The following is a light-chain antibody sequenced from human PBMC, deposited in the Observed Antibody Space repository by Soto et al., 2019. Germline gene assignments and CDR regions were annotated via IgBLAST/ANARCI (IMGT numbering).Light chain of an antibody. V-gene: IGKV3-11*01. CDR2: DAS. Sequence: EIVLTQSPATLSLSPGERATLSCRASQSVSSYLAWYQQKPGQAPRLLIFDASNRATGIPARFSGSGSGTDFTLSISGLEPEDFEIYYCQQRSNWPPVTFGGGTKVEIK. CDR3: QQRSNWPPVT. CDR1: QSVSSY. J-gene: IGKJ4*01.